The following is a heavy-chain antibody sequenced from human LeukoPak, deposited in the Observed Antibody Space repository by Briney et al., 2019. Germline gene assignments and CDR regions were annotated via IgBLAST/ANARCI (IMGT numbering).Heavy chain of an antibody. D-gene: IGHD3-16*01. J-gene: IGHJ4*02. CDR3: ARRQLRLGADGFDY. V-gene: IGHV4-38-2*02. Sequence: NPSETLSLTCTVSGYSISSGYYWGWIRQPPGKGLECIGSIYHSGSTYYNPSLKSRVTISMDTSKNQFSLKLNSVTAADTAVYYCARRQLRLGADGFDYWGQGTLVTVSS. CDR2: IYHSGST. CDR1: GYSISSGYY.